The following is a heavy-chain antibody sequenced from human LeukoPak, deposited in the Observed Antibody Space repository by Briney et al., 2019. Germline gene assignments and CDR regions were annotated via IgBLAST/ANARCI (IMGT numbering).Heavy chain of an antibody. CDR2: INAGNGKT. V-gene: IGHV1-3*01. CDR1: GYIFTDYA. D-gene: IGHD4-17*01. CDR3: ARARWTSTVTTYYLDF. J-gene: IGHJ4*02. Sequence: ASVKVSCKASGYIFTDYAIQWVRQAPGQGLEWMGWINAGNGKTKYSQKFQGRVTITRDTSASTAYMELSDLRSDDTAVYYCARARWTSTVTTYYLDFWGQGTLVTVSS.